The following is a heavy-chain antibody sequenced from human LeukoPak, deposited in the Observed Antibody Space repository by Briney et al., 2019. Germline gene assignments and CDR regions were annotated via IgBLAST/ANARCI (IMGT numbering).Heavy chain of an antibody. CDR2: IYSGGST. V-gene: IGHV3-53*01. CDR1: GFTVSSNY. D-gene: IGHD3-22*01. Sequence: PGGSLRLSCAASGFTVSSNYMSWVRQAPGKGLEWVSVIYSGGSTYYADSVKGRFTISRDNSKNTLYHQMNSLRAEDTAVYYCARSKNHYYDSSGYYFNLIPPFDYWGQGTLVTVSS. CDR3: ARSKNHYYDSSGYYFNLIPPFDY. J-gene: IGHJ4*02.